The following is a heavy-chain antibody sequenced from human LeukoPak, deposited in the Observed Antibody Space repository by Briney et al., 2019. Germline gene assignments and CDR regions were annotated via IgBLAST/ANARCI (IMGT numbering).Heavy chain of an antibody. CDR1: GVSISPYY. J-gene: IGHJ3*01. CDR2: IHTSGSN. CDR3: ARLSAAVHLGAFDL. V-gene: IGHV4-4*09. Sequence: PSETLSLTCAVSGVSISPYYWAWIRQPPGKGLEWIGYIHTSGSNNQYPSLKSRVTISVDKSKDHFSLRLTSVTAADTAVYYCARLSAAVHLGAFDLWGQGTMVTVSS. D-gene: IGHD3-3*01.